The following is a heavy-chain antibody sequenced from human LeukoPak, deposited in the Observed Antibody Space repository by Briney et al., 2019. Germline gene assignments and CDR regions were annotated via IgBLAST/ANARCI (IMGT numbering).Heavy chain of an antibody. CDR2: IIPIFGTA. CDR1: GGTFSSYA. Sequence: SVKVSCKASGGTFSSYAISWVRQAPGQGLEWMGGIIPIFGTANYAQKFQGRVTITTDESTSTAYMELSSLRSKDTAVYYCATRAYCGGDCYSDAFDIWGQGTMVTVSS. J-gene: IGHJ3*02. D-gene: IGHD2-21*02. V-gene: IGHV1-69*05. CDR3: ATRAYCGGDCYSDAFDI.